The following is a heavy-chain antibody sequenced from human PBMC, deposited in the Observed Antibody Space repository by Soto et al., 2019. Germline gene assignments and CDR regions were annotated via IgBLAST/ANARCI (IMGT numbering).Heavy chain of an antibody. CDR1: GFSFSNYG. D-gene: IGHD2-8*01. J-gene: IGHJ4*02. V-gene: IGHV3-30*18. CDR2: ISYDGSSK. CDR3: SKDRRGGRDVLDS. Sequence: GGSLRLSCAASGFSFSNYGMHWVRQAPGKGLEWVAVISYDGSSKYHADSVKGRFTISRDNSKNTLHLQMNSPRAEDTAVYYCSKDRRGGRDVLDSWGQGTPVTVSS.